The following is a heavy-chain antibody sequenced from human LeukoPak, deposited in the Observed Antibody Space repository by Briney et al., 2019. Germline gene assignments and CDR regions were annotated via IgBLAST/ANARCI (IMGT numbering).Heavy chain of an antibody. Sequence: SVKVSCKASGYTFTGYYMHWVRQAPGQGLEWMGGIIPIFGTANYAQKFQGRVTITADESTSTAYMELSSLRSEDTAVYYCARPIEYSSSLYDAFDIWGQGTMVTVSS. V-gene: IGHV1-69*13. CDR1: GYTFTGYY. J-gene: IGHJ3*02. CDR2: IIPIFGTA. D-gene: IGHD6-6*01. CDR3: ARPIEYSSSLYDAFDI.